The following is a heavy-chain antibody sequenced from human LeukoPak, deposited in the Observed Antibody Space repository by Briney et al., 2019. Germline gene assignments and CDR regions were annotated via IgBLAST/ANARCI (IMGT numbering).Heavy chain of an antibody. CDR2: ISGSGGST. CDR3: AKDDYDYVWGSVRYFDY. CDR1: GFTFSSYA. D-gene: IGHD3-16*01. J-gene: IGHJ4*02. Sequence: GGSLRLSCAASGFTFSSYAMSWVRQAPGKGLEWVSAISGSGGSTYYGDSVKGRFTISRDNSKNTLYLQMNSLRAEDTAVYYCAKDDYDYVWGSVRYFDYWGQGTLVTVSS. V-gene: IGHV3-23*01.